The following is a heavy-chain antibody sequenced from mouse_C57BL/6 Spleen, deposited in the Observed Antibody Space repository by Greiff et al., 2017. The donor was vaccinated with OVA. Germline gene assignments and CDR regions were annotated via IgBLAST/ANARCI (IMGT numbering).Heavy chain of an antibody. CDR2: INPGSGGT. CDR1: GYAFTNYL. D-gene: IGHD2-4*01. CDR3: ARRDYDGDYFDY. J-gene: IGHJ2*01. V-gene: IGHV1-54*01. Sequence: VQGVESGAELVKPGTSVKVSCKASGYAFTNYLIEWVKQRPGQGLEWIGVINPGSGGTNYNEKFKGKATLTADKSSSTAYMQLSSLTSEDSAVYFCARRDYDGDYFDYWGQGTTLTVSS.